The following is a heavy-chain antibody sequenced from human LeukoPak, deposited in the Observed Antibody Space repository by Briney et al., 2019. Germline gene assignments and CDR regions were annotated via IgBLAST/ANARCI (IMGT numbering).Heavy chain of an antibody. V-gene: IGHV3-23*01. D-gene: IGHD3-22*01. J-gene: IGHJ4*02. Sequence: QPGGSLRLSCAAAGFTFSSYAMSWVRQAPGKGLEWVSAISGSGGSTYYADSVKGRFTISRDNSKNTLYLQMNSLRAEDTAVYYCANLAVDPRPVTYYYDRDDYWGQGTLVTVSS. CDR3: ANLAVDPRPVTYYYDRDDY. CDR1: GFTFSSYA. CDR2: ISGSGGST.